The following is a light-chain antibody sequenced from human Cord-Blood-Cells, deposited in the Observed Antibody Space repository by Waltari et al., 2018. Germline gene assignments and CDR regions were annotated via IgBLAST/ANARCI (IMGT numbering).Light chain of an antibody. CDR2: WAS. CDR1: QSVLLSSNNNNY. J-gene: IGKJ2*01. Sequence: DIVMTPSQHSLPVSLGERAPTHSQSTQSVLLSSNNNNYLAWYQQKPGQPPKLLIYWASTRESGVPDRFSGSGSGTDFTLTISSLQAEDVAVYYCQQYYSTPYTFGQGTKLEIK. V-gene: IGKV4-1*01. CDR3: QQYYSTPYT.